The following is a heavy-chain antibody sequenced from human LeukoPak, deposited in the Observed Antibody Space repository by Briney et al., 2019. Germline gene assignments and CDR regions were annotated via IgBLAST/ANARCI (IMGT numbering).Heavy chain of an antibody. Sequence: PSETLSLTCTVSGGSISSYYWSWIRQPPGKGLEWIGYIYYSGSTNYNPSLKSRVTISVDTSKNQFSLKLSSVTAADTAVYYCARGGSGSSSFNFDYWGQGTLVTVSS. V-gene: IGHV4-59*01. D-gene: IGHD6-6*01. CDR3: ARGGSGSSSFNFDY. CDR1: GGSISSYY. J-gene: IGHJ4*02. CDR2: IYYSGST.